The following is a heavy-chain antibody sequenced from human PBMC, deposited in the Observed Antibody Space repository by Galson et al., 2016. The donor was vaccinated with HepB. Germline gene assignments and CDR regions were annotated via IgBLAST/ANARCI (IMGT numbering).Heavy chain of an antibody. V-gene: IGHV3-30*03. J-gene: IGHJ4*02. CDR3: ASDRSGGGCDY. CDR1: GFTFNAHW. D-gene: IGHD3-10*01. Sequence: SLRLSCAASGFTFNAHWMNWVRQAPGRELEWVAIVSHDGNIKLYGDSVRGRFTASRDNSKNTLFLQMDSLTSEDTAVYYCASDRSGGGCDYWGQGTLVTVSS. CDR2: VSHDGNIK.